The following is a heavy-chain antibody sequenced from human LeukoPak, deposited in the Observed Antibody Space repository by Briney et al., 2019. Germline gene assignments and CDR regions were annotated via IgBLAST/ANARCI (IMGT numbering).Heavy chain of an antibody. V-gene: IGHV1-2*02. CDR2: INPNSRGT. CDR3: AREPHHYMDV. J-gene: IGHJ6*03. Sequence: WMGWINPNSRGTNYAQKFQGRVTMTRDTSISTAYMELSRLRSDDTAVYYCAREPHHYMDVWGKGTTVTVPS.